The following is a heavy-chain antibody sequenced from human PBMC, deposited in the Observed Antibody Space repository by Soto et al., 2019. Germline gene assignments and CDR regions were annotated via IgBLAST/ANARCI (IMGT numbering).Heavy chain of an antibody. CDR1: GGSISSYY. CDR2: IYYSGST. J-gene: IGHJ5*02. CDR3: ASHEVDDCTRFDH. V-gene: IGHV4-59*08. Sequence: SETLSLTCTVSGGSISSYYWSWIRQPPGKGLEWIGYIYYSGSTNYNPSLKSRVTISVDTSKNQFSLKLSSVTAADTAVYYCASHEVDDCTRFDHWGQGTLVTVSS. D-gene: IGHD2-8*01.